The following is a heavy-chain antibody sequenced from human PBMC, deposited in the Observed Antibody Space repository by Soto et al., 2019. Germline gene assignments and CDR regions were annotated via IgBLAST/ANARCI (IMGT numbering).Heavy chain of an antibody. Sequence: GGSLRLSCAASGFTFSSYSMNWVRQAPGKGLEWVSSISSSSSYIYYADSVKGRFTISRDNAKNSLYLQMNSLRAEDTAVYYCAGIEYSSSSTAFDIWGQGTMVTVSS. V-gene: IGHV3-21*01. CDR1: GFTFSSYS. D-gene: IGHD6-6*01. CDR3: AGIEYSSSSTAFDI. CDR2: ISSSSSYI. J-gene: IGHJ3*02.